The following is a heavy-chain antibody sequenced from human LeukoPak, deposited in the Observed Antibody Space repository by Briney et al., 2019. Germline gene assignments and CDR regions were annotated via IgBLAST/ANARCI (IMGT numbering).Heavy chain of an antibody. V-gene: IGHV3-7*04. D-gene: IGHD6-6*01. Sequence: GGSLRISCVASGFTFSNYWMTWVRQAPGKGLEWVANIKQDGSDENYVDSVKGRFTISRDNGKNSLYLQMNSLRAEDTAVYYCARGGSDSDYWGQGTLVTVSS. CDR3: ARGGSDSDY. J-gene: IGHJ4*02. CDR2: IKQDGSDE. CDR1: GFTFSNYW.